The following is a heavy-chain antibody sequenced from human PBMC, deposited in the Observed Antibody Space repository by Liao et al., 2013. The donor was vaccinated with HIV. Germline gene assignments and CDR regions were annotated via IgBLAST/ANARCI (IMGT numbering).Heavy chain of an antibody. CDR2: IYIRGTTDYT. CDR3: ARESTSWALEPNWFDP. CDR1: NDSVSSYY. V-gene: IGHV4-4*07. D-gene: IGHD1-14*01. J-gene: IGHJ5*02. Sequence: QVQLQESGPGLVKPSETLSLTCIVSNDSVSSYYWSWIRQTAGKGLEWIGRIYIRGTTDYTYYNPSLSSRVSMSIDTSKNRLSLRLSSVTAADTAVYFCARESTSWALEPNWFDPWGQGTLVTVSS.